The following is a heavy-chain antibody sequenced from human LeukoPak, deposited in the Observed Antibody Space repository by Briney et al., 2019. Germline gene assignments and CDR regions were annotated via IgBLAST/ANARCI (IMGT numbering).Heavy chain of an antibody. Sequence: PSETLSLTCTVSGGSISSGGYYWSWIRQHPGKGLEWIGYIYYSGSTYYNPSLKSRVTILVDTSKNQFSLKLSSVTAADTAVYYCARHQGVPAAFDIWGQGTMATVSS. CDR1: GGSISSGGYY. CDR2: IYYSGST. CDR3: ARHQGVPAAFDI. J-gene: IGHJ3*02. V-gene: IGHV4-31*03. D-gene: IGHD2-2*01.